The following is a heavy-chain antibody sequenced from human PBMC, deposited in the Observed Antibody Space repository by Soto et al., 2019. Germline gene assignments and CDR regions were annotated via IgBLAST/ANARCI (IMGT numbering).Heavy chain of an antibody. J-gene: IGHJ4*01. CDR1: GFAFSSYV. V-gene: IGHV3-23*01. Sequence: GGSLRLSCTASGFAFSSYVMNWVRQAPGKGLEWVSSIWLSGDSPYYADSVKGRFTISRDNSMNTVYLQMHSLRAEDTAIYYYTTDSYSTMIVVRFDYWGHGTLVTVSS. CDR2: IWLSGDSP. CDR3: TTDSYSTMIVVRFDY. D-gene: IGHD3-22*01.